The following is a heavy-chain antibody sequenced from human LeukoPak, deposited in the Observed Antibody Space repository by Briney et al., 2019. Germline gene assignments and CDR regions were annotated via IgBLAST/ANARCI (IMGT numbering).Heavy chain of an antibody. CDR1: GFTFSTYW. V-gene: IGHV3-7*03. J-gene: IGHJ4*02. D-gene: IGHD6-13*01. CDR3: ARGAQQLRHYFDY. Sequence: PGGSLRLSCAASGFTFSTYWMSWVRQTPGEGLEWLANIKPDGSDQYYVDSVRGRFTISRDNSKNTLYLQMNSLRAEDTAVYYCARGAQQLRHYFDYWGQGTLVTVSS. CDR2: IKPDGSDQ.